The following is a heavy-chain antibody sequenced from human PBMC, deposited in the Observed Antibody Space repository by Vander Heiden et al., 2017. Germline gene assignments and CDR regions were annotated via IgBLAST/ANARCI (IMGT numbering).Heavy chain of an antibody. V-gene: IGHV4-39*01. CDR3: AASGWYPRSYYYGMDV. J-gene: IGHJ6*02. CDR1: GGSISSSSYY. CDR2: IYYSGST. Sequence: QLQLQESGPGLVKPSETLSLTCTVSGGSISSSSYYWGWIRQPPGKGLEWIGSIYYSGSTYYNPSLKSRVTISVDTSKNQFSLKLSSVTAADTAVYYCAASGWYPRSYYYGMDVWGQGTTVTVSS. D-gene: IGHD6-19*01.